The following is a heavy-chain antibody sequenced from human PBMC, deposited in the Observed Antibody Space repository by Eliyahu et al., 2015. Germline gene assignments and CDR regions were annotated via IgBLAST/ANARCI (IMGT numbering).Heavy chain of an antibody. CDR3: AKPLTGSWFFDL. CDR2: VNIRHDAT. Sequence: EVQLLESGGGLVQPGGSLRLSCEVSGFPLSTNGMXWVRQAPGKGVGGVSAVNIRHDATFYADSVKGRFTISRDNSKNTLYLQMSSLTADDTAVYYCAKPLTGSWFFDLWGRGTLVTVSS. J-gene: IGHJ2*01. D-gene: IGHD7-27*01. CDR1: GFPLSTNG. V-gene: IGHV3-23*01.